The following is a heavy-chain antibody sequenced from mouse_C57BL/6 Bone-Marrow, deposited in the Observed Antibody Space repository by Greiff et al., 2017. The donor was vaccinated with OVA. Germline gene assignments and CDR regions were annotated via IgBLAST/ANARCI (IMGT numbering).Heavy chain of an antibody. CDR1: GYTFTDYN. J-gene: IGHJ2*01. CDR3: ARSYDGYYVEVWFAY. Sequence: VQLQQSGPELVKPGASVKIPCKASGYTFTDYNMDWVKQSHGKSLEWIGDINPNNGGTIYNQKFKGKATLTVDKSSSTAYMELRSLTSEDTAVYYCARSYDGYYVEVWFAYWGQGTTLTVSS. V-gene: IGHV1-18*01. D-gene: IGHD2-3*01. CDR2: INPNNGGT.